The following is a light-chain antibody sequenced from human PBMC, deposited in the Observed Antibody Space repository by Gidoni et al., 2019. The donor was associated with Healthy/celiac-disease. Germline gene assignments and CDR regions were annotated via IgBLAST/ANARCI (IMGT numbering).Light chain of an antibody. V-gene: IGKV1-9*01. Sequence: DIQLTQSPSFLSASVGDRVTITCRASQGISSYLAWYQQQPGKAPKLLIYAASTLQSGVPSRVIGSGSGTEFTLTISSLQPEDFATYYCQQLNSYPPVTFGPXTKVDIK. CDR1: QGISSY. J-gene: IGKJ3*01. CDR2: AAS. CDR3: QQLNSYPPVT.